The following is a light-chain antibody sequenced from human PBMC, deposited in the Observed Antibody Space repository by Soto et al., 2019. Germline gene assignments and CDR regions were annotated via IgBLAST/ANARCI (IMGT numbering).Light chain of an antibody. V-gene: IGKV3-20*01. CDR2: GAS. J-gene: IGKJ4*01. Sequence: EIVLTQSPGTLSLSPAERATLSCRASQSVSSSYLAWYQQKPGQAPRLLIYGASSRATGIPDRFSGSGSGTDFTLTISRLEPEDFAVYYCQQYCSSPLTFGGGTKVEIK. CDR1: QSVSSSY. CDR3: QQYCSSPLT.